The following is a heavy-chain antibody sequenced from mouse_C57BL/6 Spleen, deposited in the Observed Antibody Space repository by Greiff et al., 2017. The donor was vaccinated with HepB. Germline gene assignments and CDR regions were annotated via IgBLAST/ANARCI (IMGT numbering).Heavy chain of an antibody. V-gene: IGHV5-16*01. D-gene: IGHD4-1*01. Sequence: EVKLVESEGGLVQPGSSMKLSCTASGFTFSDYYMAWVRQVPEKGLEWVANINYDGSSTYYLDSLKSRFIISRDNAKNILYLQMSSLKSEDTATYYCARDLTGTFAYWGQGTLVTVSA. CDR1: GFTFSDYY. CDR2: INYDGSST. CDR3: ARDLTGTFAY. J-gene: IGHJ3*01.